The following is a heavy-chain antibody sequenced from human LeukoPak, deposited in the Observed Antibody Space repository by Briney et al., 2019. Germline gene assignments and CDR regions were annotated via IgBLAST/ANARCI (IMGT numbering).Heavy chain of an antibody. D-gene: IGHD6-6*01. J-gene: IGHJ4*02. CDR3: ASGSSSSSEVPLDY. CDR2: ISAYNGNT. Sequence: ASVKVSCKASGYSFTNYGISWVRQAPGQGLEWMGWISAYNGNTNYAQKLQGRVTMTTDTSTSTAYMELRSLRSDDTAVYYCASGSSSSSEVPLDYWGQGTLVTVSS. V-gene: IGHV1-18*01. CDR1: GYSFTNYG.